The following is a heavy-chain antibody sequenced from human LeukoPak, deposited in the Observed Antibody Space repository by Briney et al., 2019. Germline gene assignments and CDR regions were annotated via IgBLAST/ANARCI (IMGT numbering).Heavy chain of an antibody. J-gene: IGHJ4*02. CDR3: ARARDLYDSSGPDLGYFDY. Sequence: GSSVKVSCKASGGTFSSYAISWVRQAPGQGLEWMGGIIPIFGTANYAQKFQGRVTITTDESTSTAYMELSSLRSEDTAVCYCARARDLYDSSGPDLGYFDYWGQGTLVTVSS. D-gene: IGHD3-22*01. V-gene: IGHV1-69*05. CDR1: GGTFSSYA. CDR2: IIPIFGTA.